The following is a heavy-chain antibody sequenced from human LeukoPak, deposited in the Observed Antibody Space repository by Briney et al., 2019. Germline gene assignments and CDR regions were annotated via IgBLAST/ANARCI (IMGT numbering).Heavy chain of an antibody. V-gene: IGHV3-23*01. CDR1: GFTFSSYA. J-gene: IGHJ6*02. CDR3: AKAEEYYYYYGMDV. Sequence: GGSLRLSCAASGFTFSSYAMRWVRQAPGKGLEWVSAISGSGGSTYYADSVKGRFTISRDNSKNTLYLQMNSLRAEDTAVYYCAKAEEYYYYYGMDVWGQGTTVTVSS. CDR2: ISGSGGST.